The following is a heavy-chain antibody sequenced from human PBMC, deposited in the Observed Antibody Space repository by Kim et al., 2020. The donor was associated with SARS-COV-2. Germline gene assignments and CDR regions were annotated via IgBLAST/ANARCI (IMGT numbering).Heavy chain of an antibody. CDR2: IYPGDSDT. CDR3: ARRGVILGRAEGMDV. V-gene: IGHV5-51*01. D-gene: IGHD3-10*01. Sequence: GESLKISCKGSGYKFSIHWIGLVRQIPGKGLEWKGIIYPGDSDTRYSPSFEGQVTISADKSFSTAYLQWSSLKASDTAIYYCARRGVILGRAEGMDVWGQGTTVTVS. J-gene: IGHJ6*02. CDR1: GYKFSIHW.